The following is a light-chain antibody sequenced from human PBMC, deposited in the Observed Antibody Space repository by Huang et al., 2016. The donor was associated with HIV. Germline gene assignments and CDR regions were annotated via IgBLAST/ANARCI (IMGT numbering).Light chain of an antibody. CDR3: HQYGSSPRT. CDR2: DAS. CDR1: PNGSSNS. J-gene: IGKJ1*01. Sequence: EIILTQSPRTLSLSTGERATLSCRASPNGSSNSLAWYQQKPGQAPRLLIYDASTRATGIPDRFSGSGSGTEFTLTISRLEPEDFVVYYCHQYGSSPRTFGRGTKVEI. V-gene: IGKV3-20*01.